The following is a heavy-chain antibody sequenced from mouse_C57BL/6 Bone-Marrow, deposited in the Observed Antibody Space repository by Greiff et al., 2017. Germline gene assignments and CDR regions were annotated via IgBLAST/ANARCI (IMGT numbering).Heavy chain of an antibody. D-gene: IGHD1-1*01. J-gene: IGHJ3*01. Sequence: QVQLKQPGAELVKPGASVKLTCKASGYTFTSYWMHWVKQRPGRGLEWIGRIDPNGGGTKYNEKFKSKATLTVDKPSSTAYMQLSSLTSEDSAVYYCASAPHYYGSSYGFAYWGQGTLVTVSA. CDR1: GYTFTSYW. V-gene: IGHV1-72*01. CDR2: IDPNGGGT. CDR3: ASAPHYYGSSYGFAY.